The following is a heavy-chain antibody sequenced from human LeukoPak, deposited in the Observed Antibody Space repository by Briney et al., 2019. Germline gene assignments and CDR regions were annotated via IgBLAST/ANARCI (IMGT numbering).Heavy chain of an antibody. D-gene: IGHD6-13*01. CDR2: ISWNSGSI. V-gene: IGHV3-9*01. CDR1: GFTFDDYA. CDR3: AKVGSGSSSWNWFDP. J-gene: IGHJ5*02. Sequence: PGGSLRLSWAASGFTFDDYAMHWVRQAPGKGLEWVSGISWNSGSIGYADSVKGRFTISRDNAKNSLYLQMNSLRAEDTALYYCAKVGSGSSSWNWFDPWGKGTLVAVSS.